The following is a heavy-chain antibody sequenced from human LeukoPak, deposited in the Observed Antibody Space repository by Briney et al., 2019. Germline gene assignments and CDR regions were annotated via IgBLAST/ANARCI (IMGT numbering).Heavy chain of an antibody. V-gene: IGHV3-33*08. Sequence: PGGSLRLSCAASGFTFSSYSMNWVRQAPGKGLEWVAVIWYDGSNKYYADSVKGRFTISRDNSKNTLYLQMNSLRAEDTAVYYCAPGGVAGSFDYWGQGTLVTVSS. J-gene: IGHJ4*02. CDR3: APGGVAGSFDY. D-gene: IGHD6-19*01. CDR2: IWYDGSNK. CDR1: GFTFSSYS.